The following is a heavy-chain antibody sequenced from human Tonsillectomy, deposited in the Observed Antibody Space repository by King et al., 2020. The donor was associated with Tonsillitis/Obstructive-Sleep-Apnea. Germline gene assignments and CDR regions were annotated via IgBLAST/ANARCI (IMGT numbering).Heavy chain of an antibody. V-gene: IGHV5-51*01. CDR2: IYPGDSDT. CDR3: AGASLGYTSSWYVIDF. Sequence: VQLVESGAEVKKPGESLKISCEGSGYSFSSFWIGWVRQMPGKGLEWMGIIYPGDSDTRYSPSFQGQVTISADKSISTAYLQWGSLKASDTAMYYCAGASLGYTSSWYVIDFWGQGTLVTVSS. CDR1: GYSFSSFW. J-gene: IGHJ4*02. D-gene: IGHD6-13*01.